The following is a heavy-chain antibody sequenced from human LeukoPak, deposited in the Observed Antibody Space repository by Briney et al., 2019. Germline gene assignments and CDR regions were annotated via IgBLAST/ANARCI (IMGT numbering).Heavy chain of an antibody. CDR3: AKELITNWALRGFDY. CDR1: GFTFSSYA. J-gene: IGHJ4*02. CDR2: ISSSGDST. V-gene: IGHV3-23*01. Sequence: GGSLRLSCAASGFTFSSYAMNWVRQAPGKGLEWVSVISSSGDSTYYADSVKGRFTISRDNSKNMLYLQMNSLSAEDMAVYYCAKELITNWALRGFDYWGQGTLVTVSS. D-gene: IGHD2-8*01.